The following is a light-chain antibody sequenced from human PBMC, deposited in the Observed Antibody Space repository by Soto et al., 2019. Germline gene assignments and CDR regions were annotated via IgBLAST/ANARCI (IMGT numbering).Light chain of an antibody. CDR1: QSVTTN. Sequence: EVVMTQSPATLSVSPGKRATLSCRASQSVTTNLAWYQQKPGQAPRLLIFYASTRATGIPARFSGSGSGTEFTLTISSLQSEDFAVYYCQLYGNSPWTFGPGTKVDIK. J-gene: IGKJ1*01. CDR3: QLYGNSPWT. V-gene: IGKV3-15*01. CDR2: YAS.